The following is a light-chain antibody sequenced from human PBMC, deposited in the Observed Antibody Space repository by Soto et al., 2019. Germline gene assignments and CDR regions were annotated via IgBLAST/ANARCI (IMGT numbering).Light chain of an antibody. J-gene: IGKJ2*01. Sequence: EIVLTQSPGTLSLSPGERATLSCRASQSVSSIYLAWYQQKPGQAPRLLIHGASSRATGISDRFSGSGSGTDFTLTINSLEPEDFAVYFCQQYGGSPLYTFGQGTKLQI. V-gene: IGKV3-20*01. CDR3: QQYGGSPLYT. CDR2: GAS. CDR1: QSVSSIY.